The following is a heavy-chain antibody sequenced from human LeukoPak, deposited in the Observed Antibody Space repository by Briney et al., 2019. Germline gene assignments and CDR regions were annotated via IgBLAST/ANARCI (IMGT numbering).Heavy chain of an antibody. CDR2: IYYSGST. CDR3: ARGRSGYDYYHYYYMDV. D-gene: IGHD5-12*01. V-gene: IGHV4-59*01. J-gene: IGHJ6*03. CDR1: GGSITSYY. Sequence: SETLSLTSTVSGGSITSYYWSWIRQPPGKGLEWIGSIYYSGSTNYNPSLKSRVTISVDTSKNQFSLKLSSVTAADTAVYYCARGRSGYDYYHYYYMDVWGKGTTVTVSS.